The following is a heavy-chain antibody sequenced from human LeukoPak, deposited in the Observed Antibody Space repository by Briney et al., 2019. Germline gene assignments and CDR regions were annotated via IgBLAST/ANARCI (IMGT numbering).Heavy chain of an antibody. J-gene: IGHJ4*02. Sequence: PGGSLRLSCAASGFTFSSYSMNWVRQAPGKGLEWVSYISSSSSTIYYADSVKGRFTISRDNAKNSLYLQMNSLRAEDTAVYYCARDSSSWYVTTFDYWGQGTLVTVSS. CDR2: ISSSSSTI. CDR1: GFTFSSYS. V-gene: IGHV3-48*01. CDR3: ARDSSSWYVTTFDY. D-gene: IGHD6-13*01.